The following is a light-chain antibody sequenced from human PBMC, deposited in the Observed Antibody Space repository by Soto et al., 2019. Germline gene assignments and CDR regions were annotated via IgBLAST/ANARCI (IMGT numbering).Light chain of an antibody. J-gene: IGLJ1*01. CDR2: GNR. CDR3: QSYDNSLSGSGG. Sequence: QSVLSQPPSVSGAPGQSVTISCTGSSSNIGAGYDVHWYQHVPGTAPRLLIFGNRNRPSGVPDRFSGSKSGPSAFLAITLLQAEDEADYYCQSYDNSLSGSGGFGNALNVTGL. V-gene: IGLV1-40*01. CDR1: SSNIGAGYD.